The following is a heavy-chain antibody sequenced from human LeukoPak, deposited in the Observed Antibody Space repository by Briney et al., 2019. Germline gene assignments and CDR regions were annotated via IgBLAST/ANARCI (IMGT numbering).Heavy chain of an antibody. D-gene: IGHD3-3*01. CDR2: LYHSGST. J-gene: IGHJ4*02. V-gene: IGHV4-38-2*02. CDR3: ARAFWEFDYDY. CDR1: GYSISSGYY. Sequence: SETLSLTCTVSGYSISSGYYWGWIRQSPGKGLEWIGSLYHSGSTYYNPSLKSRVTISVDTSKNQFSLKLNSVTAADTAVYYCARAFWEFDYDYWGQGTLVTVSS.